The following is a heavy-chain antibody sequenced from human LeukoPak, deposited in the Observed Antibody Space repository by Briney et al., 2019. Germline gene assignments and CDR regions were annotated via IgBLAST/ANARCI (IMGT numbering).Heavy chain of an antibody. CDR2: IYYSGST. CDR3: ARGHSYGYRVAFDI. V-gene: IGHV4-59*01. CDR1: GGSTSSYY. D-gene: IGHD5-18*01. J-gene: IGHJ3*02. Sequence: SETLSLTCAVSGGSTSSYYWSWIRQPPGKGLEWIGYIYYSGSTNYNPSLKSRVTISVDTSKNQFSLKLSSVTAADTAVYYCARGHSYGYRVAFDIWGQGTMVTVSS.